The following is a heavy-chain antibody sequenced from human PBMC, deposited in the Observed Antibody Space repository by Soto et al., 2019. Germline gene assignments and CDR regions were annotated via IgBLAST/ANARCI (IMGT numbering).Heavy chain of an antibody. V-gene: IGHV5-10-1*01. CDR2: IDPSDSYT. CDR1: GYSFTIYW. CDR3: ARRGVGYCSGGRCGMDV. Sequence: PGESLRISCKGSGYSFTIYWSSWVRQMPGKGLEWMGRIDPSDSYTNYSPSFQGHVTISADKSISTAYLQWSSLKASDTAMYYCARRGVGYCSGGRCGMDVWGQGTTVTVSS. D-gene: IGHD2-15*01. J-gene: IGHJ6*02.